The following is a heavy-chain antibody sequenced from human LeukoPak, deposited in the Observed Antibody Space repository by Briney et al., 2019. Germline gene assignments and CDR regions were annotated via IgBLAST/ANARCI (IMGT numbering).Heavy chain of an antibody. V-gene: IGHV3-23*01. CDR1: GFTFSNYA. D-gene: IGHD3-9*01. CDR3: AKVWYDILTGYSRPTYYFDY. Sequence: GGSLRLSCAASGFTFSNYAMTWVRQAPGKGLESISVISGSGDATNYADSVKGRFTISRDNSKSTLYVQMNSLRAEDTAVYYCAKVWYDILTGYSRPTYYFDYWGQGTLVTVSS. CDR2: ISGSGDAT. J-gene: IGHJ4*02.